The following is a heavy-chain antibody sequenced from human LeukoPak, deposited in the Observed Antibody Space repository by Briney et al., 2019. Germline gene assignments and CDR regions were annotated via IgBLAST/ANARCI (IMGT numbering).Heavy chain of an antibody. CDR1: GYSFTSYW. Sequence: GESLKISCKGSGYSFTSYWIGWVRQMPGKGLEWMGIIYPGDSDTRYSPSFQGQVTISADKSISTAYLQWSSLKASDTAMYYCARNRYGSGSGGYYYMDVRGKGTTVTVSS. J-gene: IGHJ6*03. CDR3: ARNRYGSGSGGYYYMDV. V-gene: IGHV5-51*01. CDR2: IYPGDSDT. D-gene: IGHD3-10*01.